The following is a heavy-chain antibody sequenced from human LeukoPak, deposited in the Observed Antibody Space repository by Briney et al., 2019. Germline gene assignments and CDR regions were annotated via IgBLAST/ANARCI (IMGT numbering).Heavy chain of an antibody. CDR1: GFTFSSYA. J-gene: IGHJ1*01. CDR2: ISGSGGST. V-gene: IGHV3-23*01. Sequence: GGSLRLSCAASGFTFSSYAMSWVRQAPGKGLEWVSAISGSGGSTYYADSVKGRFTISRDNSKNTLYLQMSSLRAEDTAVYYCAKDLGGYYFTAEYFQHWGQGTLVTVSS. D-gene: IGHD3-22*01. CDR3: AKDLGGYYFTAEYFQH.